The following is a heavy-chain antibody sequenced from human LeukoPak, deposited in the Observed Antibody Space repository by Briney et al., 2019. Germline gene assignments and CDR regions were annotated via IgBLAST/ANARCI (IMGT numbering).Heavy chain of an antibody. CDR1: GYTFTTYY. J-gene: IGHJ6*02. Sequence: ASVKVSCKASGYTFTTYYMHWVRQAPGQGLEWLGVINPSGGSTSYSQKFQGRITMTRDTSTSTVYMELRSLRSEDTAVYFCARGFSDGDYGMDVWGQGTTVTVSS. V-gene: IGHV1-46*01. CDR2: INPSGGST. CDR3: ARGFSDGDYGMDV. D-gene: IGHD4-17*01.